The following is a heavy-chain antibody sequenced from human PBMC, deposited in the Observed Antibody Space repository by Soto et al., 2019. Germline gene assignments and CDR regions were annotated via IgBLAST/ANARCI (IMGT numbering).Heavy chain of an antibody. Sequence: SVKVSCKASGGTFSSYTISWVRQAPGQGLEWMGRIIPILGIANYAQKFQGRVTITADKSTSTAYMELSSLRSEDTAVYYCARKGYCSGGSCYGNWFDPWGQGTLVTVSS. D-gene: IGHD2-15*01. J-gene: IGHJ5*02. CDR1: GGTFSSYT. CDR3: ARKGYCSGGSCYGNWFDP. V-gene: IGHV1-69*02. CDR2: IIPILGIA.